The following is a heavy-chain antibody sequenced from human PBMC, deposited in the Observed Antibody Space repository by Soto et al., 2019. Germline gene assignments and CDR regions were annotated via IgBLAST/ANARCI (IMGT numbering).Heavy chain of an antibody. D-gene: IGHD6-19*01. CDR1: GYTFTGYY. CDR2: INPNSGGT. CDR3: ARDALTMAGTLYYFGY. V-gene: IGHV1-2*04. Sequence: GASVKVSCKASGYTFTGYYIHWVRQAPGQGLEWLGWINPNSGGTNYAQEFQGWVSMTRDTSISTAYMELNRLRSDDTAVYFCARDALTMAGTLYYFGYWGQGTLVTVSS. J-gene: IGHJ4*02.